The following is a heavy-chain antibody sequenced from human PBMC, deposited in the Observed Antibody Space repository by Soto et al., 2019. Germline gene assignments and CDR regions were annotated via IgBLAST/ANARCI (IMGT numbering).Heavy chain of an antibody. CDR2: ISAYNGNT. Sequence: ASVKVSCKASGYTFTSYGISWVRQAPGQGLEWMGWISAYNGNTNYTQKLQGRVTMTTDTSTSTAYMELRGLRSDDTAVYYCARGCQSRGIQLWPPVTDYYGMDVWGQGTTVTVSS. J-gene: IGHJ6*02. CDR1: GYTFTSYG. D-gene: IGHD5-18*01. CDR3: ARGCQSRGIQLWPPVTDYYGMDV. V-gene: IGHV1-18*01.